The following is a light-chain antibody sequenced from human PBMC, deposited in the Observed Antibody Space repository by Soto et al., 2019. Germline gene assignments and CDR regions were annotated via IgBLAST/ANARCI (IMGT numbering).Light chain of an antibody. CDR3: LQDYIFPYT. J-gene: IGKJ2*01. CDR2: SAS. V-gene: IGKV1-6*01. Sequence: AIQMTQSPPSLSASVGDRVTITCRASQDIRNDLGWFQQKPGKAPQLLIYSASNLQSGVPSRFSGSGSGTDFALTINSLQPEDLATYYCLQDYIFPYTFGQGTKLEIK. CDR1: QDIRND.